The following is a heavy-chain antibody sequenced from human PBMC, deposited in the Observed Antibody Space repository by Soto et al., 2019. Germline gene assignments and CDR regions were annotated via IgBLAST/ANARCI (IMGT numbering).Heavy chain of an antibody. J-gene: IGHJ6*02. CDR3: VREVGFYYGSGSYYGMDV. D-gene: IGHD3-10*01. CDR1: GYTFHSYG. V-gene: IGHV1-18*01. CDR2: ISVRNGNT. Sequence: VQLVQSGAEVKKPGASVKVSCKASGYTFHSYGVTWVRQAPGQGLEWMGWISVRNGNTNYAQKLQGRVTMTTDTSTTPAYMELRSLRSDDTAVYYCVREVGFYYGSGSYYGMDVWGQGTTVTVSS.